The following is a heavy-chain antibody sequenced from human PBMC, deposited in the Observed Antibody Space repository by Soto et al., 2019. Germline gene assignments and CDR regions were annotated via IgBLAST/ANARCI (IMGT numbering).Heavy chain of an antibody. D-gene: IGHD2-21*01. J-gene: IGHJ3*02. V-gene: IGHV4-31*03. CDR3: AGYCGGDCYNPYDAFDI. CDR1: GGTISSGGYY. Sequence: PSETLSLTCTVSGGTISSGGYYCSWKSQHPGKGLEWIGYIYYSGSTYYNPSLKSRVTISVDTSKNQFSLKLSSVTAADTAVYYCAGYCGGDCYNPYDAFDIWGQGTMVTVSS. CDR2: IYYSGST.